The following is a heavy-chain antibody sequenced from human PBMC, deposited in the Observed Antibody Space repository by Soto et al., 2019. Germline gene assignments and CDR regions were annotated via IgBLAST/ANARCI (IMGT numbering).Heavy chain of an antibody. CDR1: GGSISSGGYY. J-gene: IGHJ5*02. Sequence: TSETLSLTCTVSGGSISSGGYYWSWIRQHPGKGLEWIGHIYNSGITYYNPSLKSRVVISIDTSRNQFSLRLNSLTAADRAVYFCARGVTVFGLVSRFWFDPWGQGTVVTVSS. CDR3: ARGVTVFGLVSRFWFDP. D-gene: IGHD3-3*01. CDR2: IYNSGIT. V-gene: IGHV4-30-4*08.